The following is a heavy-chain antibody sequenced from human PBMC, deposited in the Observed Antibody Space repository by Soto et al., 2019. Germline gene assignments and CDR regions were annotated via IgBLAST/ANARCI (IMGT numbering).Heavy chain of an antibody. J-gene: IGHJ4*02. D-gene: IGHD3-10*01. Sequence: GASVKVSCKASGNTHTIYFIHWLRQARGQGLEWMGWINSVSGGTNYAHKFQGRVTMTMDTSTTTAFMELSGLRSDDTAVYFCARGGSYYAHWGQGTLVTVSS. CDR3: ARGGSYYAH. V-gene: IGHV1-2*02. CDR2: INSVSGGT. CDR1: GNTHTIYF.